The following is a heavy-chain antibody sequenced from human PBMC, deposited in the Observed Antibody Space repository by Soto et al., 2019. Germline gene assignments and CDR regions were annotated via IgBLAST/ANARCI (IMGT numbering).Heavy chain of an antibody. Sequence: ASVKVSCKVSGYTLTELSMHWVRHAPGKGLEWMGGFDPEDGETIYAQKFQGRVTMTEDTSTDTAYMELSSLRSEDTAVYYCATDLPNVLLWFGELDNYYYGMDVRGQGTTVTVSS. D-gene: IGHD3-10*01. CDR2: FDPEDGET. CDR1: GYTLTELS. J-gene: IGHJ6*02. V-gene: IGHV1-24*01. CDR3: ATDLPNVLLWFGELDNYYYGMDV.